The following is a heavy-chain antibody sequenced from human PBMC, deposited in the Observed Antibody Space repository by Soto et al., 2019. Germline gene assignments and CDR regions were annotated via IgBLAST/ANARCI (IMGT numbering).Heavy chain of an antibody. D-gene: IGHD3-22*01. V-gene: IGHV3-23*01. CDR1: GFTFSNYA. CDR3: AKVTDYYDSSGAY. J-gene: IGHJ4*02. CDR2: ISGSGGST. Sequence: GGSLRLSCAASGFTFSNYAMSWVRQAPGKVLEWVSGISGSGGSTYYADSVKGRFTISRDNSKNTLFLQMNSLRAEDTAVFYCAKVTDYYDSSGAYWGQGTLVTVSS.